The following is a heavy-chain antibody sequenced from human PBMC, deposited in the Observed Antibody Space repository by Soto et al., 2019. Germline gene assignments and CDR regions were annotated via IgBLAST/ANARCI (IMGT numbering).Heavy chain of an antibody. CDR1: GYTFTGYY. Sequence: ASVKVSCKASGYTFTGYYMHWVRQAPGQGLEWMGWINPNSGGTNYAQKIQGWVTMTRDTSISTAYMELSRLRSDDTAVYYCARDIGYMGYCSGGSCYYFDYWGQGTLVTVSS. D-gene: IGHD2-15*01. CDR2: INPNSGGT. CDR3: ARDIGYMGYCSGGSCYYFDY. V-gene: IGHV1-2*04. J-gene: IGHJ4*02.